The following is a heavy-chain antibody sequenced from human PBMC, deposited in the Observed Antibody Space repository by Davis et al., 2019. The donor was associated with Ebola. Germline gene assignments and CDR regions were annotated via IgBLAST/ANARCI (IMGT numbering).Heavy chain of an antibody. Sequence: GESLKISCRDSGYSFTSYWIGWVRQMPGKGLEWMGIIYPGDSDTRYSPSFQGQVTISADKSISTAYLQWSSLKASDTAMYYCARRGNMITFGGVIVPPYYFDYWGQGTLVTVSS. D-gene: IGHD3-16*02. CDR1: GYSFTSYW. CDR2: IYPGDSDT. V-gene: IGHV5-51*01. J-gene: IGHJ4*02. CDR3: ARRGNMITFGGVIVPPYYFDY.